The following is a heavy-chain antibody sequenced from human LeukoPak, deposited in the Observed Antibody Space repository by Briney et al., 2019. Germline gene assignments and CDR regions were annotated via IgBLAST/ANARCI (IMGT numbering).Heavy chain of an antibody. V-gene: IGHV4-34*01. CDR2: INHSGST. Sequence: SETLSLTCAVYGGSFSGYYWSWIRQPPGEGLEWIGEINHSGSTNYNPSLKSRVTISVDTSKNQFSLKLSSVTAADTAVYYCARGDDYGVHFDPWGQGTLVTVSS. CDR3: ARGDDYGVHFDP. D-gene: IGHD4-17*01. CDR1: GGSFSGYY. J-gene: IGHJ5*02.